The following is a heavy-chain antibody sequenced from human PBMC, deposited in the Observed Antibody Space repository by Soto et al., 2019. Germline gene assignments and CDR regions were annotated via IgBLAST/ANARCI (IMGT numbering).Heavy chain of an antibody. CDR2: IIPILGIA. J-gene: IGHJ4*02. Sequence: QVQLVQSGAEVKKPGSSVKVSCKASGGTFSSYTISWVRQAPGQGLEWMGRIIPILGIANYAQKFQGRVTITADKSTSTAYRELSSLRSEDTAVYYCAREGAPRAAAGYDYWGQGTLVTVSS. D-gene: IGHD6-13*01. V-gene: IGHV1-69*08. CDR1: GGTFSSYT. CDR3: AREGAPRAAAGYDY.